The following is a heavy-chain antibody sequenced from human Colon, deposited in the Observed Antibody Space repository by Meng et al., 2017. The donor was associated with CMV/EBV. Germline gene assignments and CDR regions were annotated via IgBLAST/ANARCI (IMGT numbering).Heavy chain of an antibody. CDR3: TRQNWVGSATASFDY. Sequence: FTFRKSAIHWVRQAPGKGREWVGRMRNKANNYETGYSAAMKGRFTVSRDDSKNTAYLQMDSLKTEDTAVYFCTRQNWVGSATASFDYWGQGTLVTVSS. CDR2: MRNKANNYET. D-gene: IGHD3-10*01. CDR1: FTFRKSA. V-gene: IGHV3-73*01. J-gene: IGHJ4*02.